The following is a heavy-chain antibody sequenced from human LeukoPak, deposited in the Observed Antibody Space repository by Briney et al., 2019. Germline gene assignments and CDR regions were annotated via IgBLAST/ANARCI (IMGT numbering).Heavy chain of an antibody. CDR3: ASVYDSSGYYYDY. CDR2: IYYSGST. D-gene: IGHD3-22*01. J-gene: IGHJ4*02. V-gene: IGHV4-30-2*01. CDR1: GGSISSGGYS. Sequence: SETLSLTCAVSGGSISSGGYSWSWIRQPPGKGLEWIGYIYYSGSTYYNPSLKSRVTISVHRSKNQFSLKLSSVTAADTAVYYCASVYDSSGYYYDYWGQGTLVTVSS.